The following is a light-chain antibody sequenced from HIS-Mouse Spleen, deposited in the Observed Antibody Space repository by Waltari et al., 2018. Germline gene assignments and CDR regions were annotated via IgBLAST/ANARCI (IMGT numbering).Light chain of an antibody. CDR1: KLGDKY. CDR3: QAWDSSPVV. CDR2: QDS. J-gene: IGLJ2*01. Sequence: SYELTQPPSVSVSPGQTASIPCSGDKLGDKYACWYQQKPCQSSVLVIYQDSKRPSGIPERFSGSNSGNTATLTISGTQAMDEADYYCQAWDSSPVVFGGGTKLTVL. V-gene: IGLV3-1*01.